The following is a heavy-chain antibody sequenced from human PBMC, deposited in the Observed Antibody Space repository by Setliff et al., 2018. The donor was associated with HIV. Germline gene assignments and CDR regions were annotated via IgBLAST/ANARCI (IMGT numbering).Heavy chain of an antibody. CDR2: ISGYNGHT. CDR1: GYTFFSYS. CDR3: AREYFGSGSYVRSFDI. J-gene: IGHJ3*02. V-gene: IGHV1-18*01. Sequence: GASVKVSCKASGYTFFSYSISWVRQAPGQGLEWMGWISGYNGHTNYAQKFQGRVIMTTDTSTSTAYMELRSLRSDDTAVYYCAREYFGSGSYVRSFDIWGQGTLVTVSS. D-gene: IGHD3-10*01.